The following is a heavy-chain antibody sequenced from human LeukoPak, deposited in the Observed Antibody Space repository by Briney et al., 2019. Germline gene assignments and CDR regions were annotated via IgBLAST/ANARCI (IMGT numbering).Heavy chain of an antibody. CDR2: FYPEDGET. CDR1: GYTLTELS. J-gene: IGHJ4*02. V-gene: IGHV1-24*01. Sequence: HRASVTVSCKVSGYTLTELSMHWVRQAPGKGLEWMGGFYPEDGETIYAQKFQGRVTMTEDTSTDTAYMDLSSLRSEDTAVYYCATGVPAAMLPYYFDYWGQGTLVTVSS. D-gene: IGHD2-2*01. CDR3: ATGVPAAMLPYYFDY.